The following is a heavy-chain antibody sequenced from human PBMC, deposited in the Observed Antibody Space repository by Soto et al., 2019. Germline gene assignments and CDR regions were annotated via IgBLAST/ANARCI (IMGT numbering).Heavy chain of an antibody. CDR2: IYYSGST. V-gene: IGHV4-30-4*01. CDR1: GAALNSGNYY. D-gene: IGHD3-22*01. CDR3: ARDQYYHDSSVWFDP. Sequence: SETLSLTCSVSGAALNSGNYYWSWIRQPPGKGLEWIGYIYYSGSTYYNPSLKSRVTISVDTSKNQFSLKLSSVTAADTAVYYCARDQYYHDSSVWFDPWGQGTLVTVCS. J-gene: IGHJ5*02.